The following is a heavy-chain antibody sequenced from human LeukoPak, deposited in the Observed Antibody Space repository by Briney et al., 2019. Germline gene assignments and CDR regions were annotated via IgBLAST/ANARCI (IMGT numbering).Heavy chain of an antibody. D-gene: IGHD4-11*01. V-gene: IGHV4-59*01. J-gene: IGHJ4*02. CDR3: ARDAATTAGTYYFDY. CDR2: IYYSGST. Sequence: SETLSLTCTVSGGSISGYYWSWIRQPPGKGLEWIGYIYYSGSTNYNPSLKSRVTISVDTSKNQFSLRLSSVTAADRAVYYCARDAATTAGTYYFDYWGQGTLVTVSS. CDR1: GGSISGYY.